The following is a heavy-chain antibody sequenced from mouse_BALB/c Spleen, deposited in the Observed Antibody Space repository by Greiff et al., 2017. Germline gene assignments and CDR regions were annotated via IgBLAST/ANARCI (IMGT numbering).Heavy chain of an antibody. CDR3: ARSSGYSYYAMDY. J-gene: IGHJ4*01. Sequence: VQLQQSGADLAKPGASVKMSCKASGYTFTSYWMHWVKQRPGQGLEWIGYINPSTGYTEYNQKFKDKATLTADKSSSTAYMQLSSLTSEDSAVYYCARSSGYSYYAMDYWGQGTSVTVSS. V-gene: IGHV1-7*01. CDR2: INPSTGYT. CDR1: GYTFTSYW. D-gene: IGHD3-1*01.